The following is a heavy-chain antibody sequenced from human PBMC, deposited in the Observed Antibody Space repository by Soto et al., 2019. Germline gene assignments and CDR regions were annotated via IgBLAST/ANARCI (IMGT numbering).Heavy chain of an antibody. J-gene: IGHJ4*02. D-gene: IGHD3-22*01. Sequence: SETLSLTCTVSGGSISSGDYYWSWIRQHPGKGLEWIGYIYYSGSTHYSSSLKSRVTMSIDTSKNQFPLKLTSVTAADTAVYYCARLSSIDSSGYYLDYWGQGTLVTVSS. CDR1: GGSISSGDYY. CDR3: ARLSSIDSSGYYLDY. V-gene: IGHV4-31*03. CDR2: IYYSGST.